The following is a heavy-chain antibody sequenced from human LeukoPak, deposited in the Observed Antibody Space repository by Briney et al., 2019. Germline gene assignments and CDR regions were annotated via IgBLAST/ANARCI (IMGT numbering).Heavy chain of an antibody. V-gene: IGHV1-8*01. D-gene: IGHD6-13*01. Sequence: ASVKVSCKASGYTFTSYDINWVRQATGQGLEWMGWMNPNSGNTGYAQKFQGRVTMTRNTSISTAYMELSSLRSEDTAVYYCAAPSPRIAAAGTQAYYYYYYMDVWGKGTTVTVSS. CDR3: AAPSPRIAAAGTQAYYYYYYMDV. CDR2: MNPNSGNT. J-gene: IGHJ6*03. CDR1: GYTFTSYD.